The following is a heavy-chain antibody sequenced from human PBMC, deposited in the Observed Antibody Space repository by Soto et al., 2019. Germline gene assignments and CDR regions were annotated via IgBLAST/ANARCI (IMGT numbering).Heavy chain of an antibody. D-gene: IGHD3-22*01. Sequence: GGSLRLSCAASGFTFNNYGMHWVRQAPGKGLEWVAAISYDGRSQYYGDSVKGRFTISGDNSKNTLYLQMNSLRVEDTAVYYCAKLMNSYDSSGFGIDYWGRGTLVTVSS. CDR1: GFTFNNYG. CDR3: AKLMNSYDSSGFGIDY. CDR2: ISYDGRSQ. J-gene: IGHJ4*02. V-gene: IGHV3-30*18.